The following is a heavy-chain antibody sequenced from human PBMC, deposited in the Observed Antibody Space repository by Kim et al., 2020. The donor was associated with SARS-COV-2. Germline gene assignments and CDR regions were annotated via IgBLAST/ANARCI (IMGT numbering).Heavy chain of an antibody. CDR1: GGSISSYY. Sequence: SETLSLTCTVSGGSISSYYWSWIRQPPGKGLEWIGYIYYSGSTNYNPSLKSRVTISVDTSKNKFSLKLSSVTSADTAVYYCAGDYWSDSCGYPNADYGMDVWGQGTTVTVSS. J-gene: IGHJ6*02. D-gene: IGHD3-22*01. V-gene: IGHV4-59*01. CDR3: AGDYWSDSCGYPNADYGMDV. CDR2: IYYSGST.